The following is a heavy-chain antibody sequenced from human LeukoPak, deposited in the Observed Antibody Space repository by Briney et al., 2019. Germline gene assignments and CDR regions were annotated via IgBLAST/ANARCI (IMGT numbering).Heavy chain of an antibody. Sequence: ASETLSLTCAVYGGSFSGYYWSWIRQPPGKGLEWIAYIYPSGSDNYNPSLKSRVTTSSDTSKNQFSLRLSSVTAADTAVYYCARQRAGNYFDYWGQGTLVTVSS. CDR1: GGSFSGYY. D-gene: IGHD6-19*01. V-gene: IGHV4-4*09. CDR3: ARQRAGNYFDY. J-gene: IGHJ4*02. CDR2: IYPSGSD.